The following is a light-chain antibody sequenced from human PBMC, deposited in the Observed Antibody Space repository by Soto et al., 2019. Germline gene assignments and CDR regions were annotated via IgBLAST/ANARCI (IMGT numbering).Light chain of an antibody. Sequence: DIVLTQSPGTLSLSPGERVTLSCRASQIVTSDYLAWYHQEPGQAPRLLIYGASNRATGIPDRFSGSGSGTDFTLTISRLEPEDFAVYYCQQRDYWQVTFGQGTRLEIK. CDR3: QQRDYWQVT. CDR1: QIVTSDY. V-gene: IGKV3D-20*02. CDR2: GAS. J-gene: IGKJ5*01.